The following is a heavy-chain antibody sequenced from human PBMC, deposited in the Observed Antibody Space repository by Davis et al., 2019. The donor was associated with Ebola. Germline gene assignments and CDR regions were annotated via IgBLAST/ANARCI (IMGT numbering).Heavy chain of an antibody. Sequence: GESLKISCAASGFTFSSYGMHWVRQAPGKGLEWVAVISYDGSNKYYADSVKGRFTISRDNSKNTLYLQMNSLRAEDTAVYYCAKPPGIFGALDYWGQGTLVTVSS. J-gene: IGHJ4*02. CDR1: GFTFSSYG. D-gene: IGHD3-3*01. CDR2: ISYDGSNK. V-gene: IGHV3-30*18. CDR3: AKPPGIFGALDY.